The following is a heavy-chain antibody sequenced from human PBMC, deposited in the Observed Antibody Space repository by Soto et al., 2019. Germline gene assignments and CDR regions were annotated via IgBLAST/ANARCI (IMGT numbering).Heavy chain of an antibody. CDR2: VYHTGRT. V-gene: IGHV4-61*01. J-gene: IGHJ4*02. D-gene: IGHD3-3*01. CDR3: ARDFAYFDS. Sequence: SDTLSLTCTVYGGSFKSVIYSWSWIRQPPGKGLEWIGYVYHTGRTSYNPSLKSRVSISMDTSKNQFSLNLDSVTAADTAVYFCARDFAYFDSWGQGTLVTVSS. CDR1: GGSFKSVIYS.